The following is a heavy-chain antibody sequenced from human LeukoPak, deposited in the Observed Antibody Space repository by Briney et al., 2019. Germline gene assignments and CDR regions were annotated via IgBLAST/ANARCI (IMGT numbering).Heavy chain of an antibody. J-gene: IGHJ6*03. Sequence: SETLSLTCTVSGVSISSYYWTWIRQSAGKGLEWIGRIYTSGSTYYNPSLKSRVSMSVDTSKNQLSLKLSSVTAADTAVYYCARGVFSGDILKPYYNYMDVWGKGTTVTISS. D-gene: IGHD3-9*01. V-gene: IGHV4-4*07. CDR2: IYTSGST. CDR1: GVSISSYY. CDR3: ARGVFSGDILKPYYNYMDV.